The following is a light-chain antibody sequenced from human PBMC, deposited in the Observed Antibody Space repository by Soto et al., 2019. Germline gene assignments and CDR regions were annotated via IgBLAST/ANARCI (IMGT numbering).Light chain of an antibody. CDR3: QQYGSSPLYT. J-gene: IGKJ2*01. Sequence: EIVLTQSPGTLSLSPGERATLSCRASQSVSSSHLAWYQQKPGQAPRLLIYSASSRATGIPDRFSGSGSGTDFTLTISRLEPEDFAVYYCQQYGSSPLYTFGQGTKLEIK. CDR2: SAS. CDR1: QSVSSSH. V-gene: IGKV3-20*01.